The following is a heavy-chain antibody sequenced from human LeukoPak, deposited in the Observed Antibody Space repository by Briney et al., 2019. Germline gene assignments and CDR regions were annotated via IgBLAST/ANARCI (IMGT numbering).Heavy chain of an antibody. CDR3: ASPRNVKRYSSSSVFAYYFDY. CDR2: IIPIFGTA. CDR1: GGTFSSYA. V-gene: IGHV1-69*06. Sequence: SVTVSCKASGGTFSSYAISWVRQAPGQGLEWMGGIIPIFGTANYAQKFQGRVTITADKSTSTAYMELSSLRSEDTAVYYCASPRNVKRYSSSSVFAYYFDYWGQGTLVTVSS. J-gene: IGHJ4*02. D-gene: IGHD6-6*01.